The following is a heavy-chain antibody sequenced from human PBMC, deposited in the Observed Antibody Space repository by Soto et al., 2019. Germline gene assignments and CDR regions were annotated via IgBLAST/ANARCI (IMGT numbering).Heavy chain of an antibody. CDR2: LYYSGST. J-gene: IGHJ4*02. Sequence: SETLSLTCTVCGGSISSGGYYWSWIRQHPGKGLQWLGHLYYSGSTYYNPSLMSRGTISVDTSKNQFSLKHSSVPAADTAVYYCAREALRGRTAQVFGYWGQGTLVTVSS. V-gene: IGHV4-31*03. CDR3: AREALRGRTAQVFGY. D-gene: IGHD3-16*01. CDR1: GGSISSGGYY.